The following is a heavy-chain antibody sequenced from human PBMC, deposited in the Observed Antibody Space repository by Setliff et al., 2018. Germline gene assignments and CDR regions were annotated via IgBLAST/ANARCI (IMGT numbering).Heavy chain of an antibody. V-gene: IGHV4-39*07. CDR2: IYYSGGT. CDR3: ARDPLRVVVTSDAFDI. J-gene: IGHJ3*02. CDR1: GGSISSSSYY. Sequence: PSETLSLTCTVSGGSISSSSYYWGWIRQPPGKGLEWIGSIYYSGGTYYNPSLKSRVTISVDTSKNQFSLKLSSVTAADTAVYYCARDPLRVVVTSDAFDIWGQGTMVTVSS. D-gene: IGHD3-22*01.